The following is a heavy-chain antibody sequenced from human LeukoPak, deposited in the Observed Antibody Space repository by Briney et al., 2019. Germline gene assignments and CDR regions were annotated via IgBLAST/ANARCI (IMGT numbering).Heavy chain of an antibody. CDR1: GGSFNGYY. CDR3: AREMTTVTPGLFDY. CDR2: INHSGST. J-gene: IGHJ4*02. D-gene: IGHD4-17*01. Sequence: PSETLSLTCAVYGGSFNGYYWSWIRQPPGKGLEWIGEINHSGSTYYNPSLKSRVTISVDTSKNQFSLKLSSVTAADTAVYYCAREMTTVTPGLFDYWGRGTLVTVSS. V-gene: IGHV4-34*01.